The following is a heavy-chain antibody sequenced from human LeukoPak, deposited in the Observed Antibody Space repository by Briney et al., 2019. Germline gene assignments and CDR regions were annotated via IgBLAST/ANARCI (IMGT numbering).Heavy chain of an antibody. J-gene: IGHJ4*02. V-gene: IGHV3-23*01. CDR2: IRGSGGSS. Sequence: GGSLRLSCAASGFTFSSYAMSWVRQAPGKGLEWVSAIRGSGGSSYYADSVKGRFTISRDNAKNSLYLQMNSLRAEDTAVYYCASPGGATDLDYWGQGTLVTVSS. CDR3: ASPGGATDLDY. CDR1: GFTFSSYA. D-gene: IGHD5-12*01.